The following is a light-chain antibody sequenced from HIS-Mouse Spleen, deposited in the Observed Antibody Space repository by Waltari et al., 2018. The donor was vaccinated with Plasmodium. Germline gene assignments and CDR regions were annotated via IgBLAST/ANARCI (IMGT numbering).Light chain of an antibody. CDR2: GKN. Sequence: SSELTQDPAVSVALGQPVRITCQGDSLRRYYASWYQQKPGQAPVLLIYGKNNRPSGIPDRFSGSSSGNTASLTITGAQAEDEADYYCNSRDSSGTHGVVGGGTKLAVL. J-gene: IGLJ2*01. V-gene: IGLV3-19*01. CDR1: SLRRYY. CDR3: NSRDSSGTHGV.